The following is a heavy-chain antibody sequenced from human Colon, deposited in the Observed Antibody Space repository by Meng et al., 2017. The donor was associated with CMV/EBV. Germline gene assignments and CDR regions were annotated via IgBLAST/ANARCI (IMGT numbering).Heavy chain of an antibody. Sequence: GESLKISCKASGYTFTTYGITWVRQAPGQGLEWMGLISPYNGNTKYAQRLQDRVTMTTDTSTSSAYMELRSLRSDDTAVYYCARVVVVPADYYTMDVWGQGTTVTVSS. V-gene: IGHV1-18*01. D-gene: IGHD2-2*01. CDR1: GYTFTTYG. CDR3: ARVVVVPADYYTMDV. J-gene: IGHJ6*02. CDR2: ISPYNGNT.